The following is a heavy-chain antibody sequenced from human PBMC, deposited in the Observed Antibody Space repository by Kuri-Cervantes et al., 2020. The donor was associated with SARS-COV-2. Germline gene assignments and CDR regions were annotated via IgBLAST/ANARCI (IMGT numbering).Heavy chain of an antibody. Sequence: SQTLSLTCAVYGGSFSGYYWSWIRQPPGKGLEWIGEINHSGSTNYNPSLKSRVTISVDTSKNQFSLKLSSVTAADTAVYYCARVFPYSSGWSSLGNYGMDVWGQGTTVTVSS. CDR3: ARVFPYSSGWSSLGNYGMDV. V-gene: IGHV4-34*01. D-gene: IGHD6-19*01. CDR2: INHSGST. CDR1: GGSFSGYY. J-gene: IGHJ6*02.